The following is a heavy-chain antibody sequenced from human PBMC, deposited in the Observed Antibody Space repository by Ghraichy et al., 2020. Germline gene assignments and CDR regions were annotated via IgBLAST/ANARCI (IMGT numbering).Heavy chain of an antibody. Sequence: WGSLRLSCAASGFNFNTYGMNWVRQAPGKGLEWISHISSRSDTFYADSVKGRFTISRDNAKDSLYLQMNSLRDEDTAVYYCASRYCSSTSCHYMDVWGKGTTVTVSS. CDR2: ISSRSDT. CDR1: GFNFNTYG. CDR3: ASRYCSSTSCHYMDV. D-gene: IGHD2-2*01. J-gene: IGHJ6*03. V-gene: IGHV3-48*02.